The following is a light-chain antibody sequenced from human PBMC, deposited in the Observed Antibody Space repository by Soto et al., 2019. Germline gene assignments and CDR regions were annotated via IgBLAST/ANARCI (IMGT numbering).Light chain of an antibody. CDR2: EVS. Sequence: QSALTQPPSASGSPGQSVTISCTGTSSDVGGYKYVSWYQQHPGKAPQLMIYEVSKRPSGVPDRFSGSKSGNTASLTGSGLQAEDEADYYCSSYSGSDNLVFGGGTKLTVL. CDR1: SSDVGGYKY. J-gene: IGLJ2*01. V-gene: IGLV2-8*01. CDR3: SSYSGSDNLV.